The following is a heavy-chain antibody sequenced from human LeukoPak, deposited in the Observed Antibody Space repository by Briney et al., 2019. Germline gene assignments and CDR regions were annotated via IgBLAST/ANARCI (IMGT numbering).Heavy chain of an antibody. J-gene: IGHJ6*02. CDR3: ARDRIVVREEYYYYGMDV. CDR1: GGSISSGGYY. V-gene: IGHV4-31*03. Sequence: SQTLSLTCTVSGGSISSGGYYWSWIRQHPGKGLEWIGYIYYSGSTCYNPSLKSRVTISVDTSKNQFSLKLSSVTAADTAVYYCARDRIVVREEYYYYGMDVWGQGTTVTVSS. D-gene: IGHD3-10*01. CDR2: IYYSGST.